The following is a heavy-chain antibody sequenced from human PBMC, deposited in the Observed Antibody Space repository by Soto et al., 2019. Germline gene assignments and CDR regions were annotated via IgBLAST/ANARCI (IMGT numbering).Heavy chain of an antibody. CDR3: ARLFHPGSAVGLDY. D-gene: IGHD6-13*01. V-gene: IGHV5-51*01. Sequence: PGESLKISCKTSGYDFTNYWIGWVRQMPGKGLEWMGIIYPGDSDTRYSPSFQGQITISADKSISTAYLQWSSLKASDTAMYYCARLFHPGSAVGLDYWGQGILVTVYS. CDR1: GYDFTNYW. CDR2: IYPGDSDT. J-gene: IGHJ4*02.